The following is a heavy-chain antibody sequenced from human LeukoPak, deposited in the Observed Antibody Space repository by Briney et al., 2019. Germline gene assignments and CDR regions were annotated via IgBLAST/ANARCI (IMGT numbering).Heavy chain of an antibody. D-gene: IGHD3-22*01. V-gene: IGHV4-39*01. J-gene: IGHJ4*02. Sequence: SETLSLTCTVSGDSIGSSSYYWVWFRQPPGKGLEWIATIHYTGSTYYNPSLKSRVTISVDTSKNQFSLKLSSVTAADTAMYYCARYWGPYDNSGAYFDYWGQGTLVTVSS. CDR1: GDSIGSSSYY. CDR3: ARYWGPYDNSGAYFDY. CDR2: IHYTGST.